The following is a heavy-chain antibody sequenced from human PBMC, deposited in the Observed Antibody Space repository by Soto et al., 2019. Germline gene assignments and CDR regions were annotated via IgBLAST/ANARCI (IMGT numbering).Heavy chain of an antibody. D-gene: IGHD3-3*01. CDR3: VRESFIDPTIWHFDY. Sequence: ASVKVSCKASGGTFSSYAISWVRQAPGQGLEWMGGIIPIFGTANYAQKFQGRVTITADESTSTAYMELNSLRADDTAVYYCVRESFIDPTIWHFDYWGPGTLVTVSS. J-gene: IGHJ4*02. V-gene: IGHV1-69*13. CDR1: GGTFSSYA. CDR2: IIPIFGTA.